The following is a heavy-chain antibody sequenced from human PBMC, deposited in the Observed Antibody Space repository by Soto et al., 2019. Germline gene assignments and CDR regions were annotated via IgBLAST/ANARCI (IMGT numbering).Heavy chain of an antibody. V-gene: IGHV4-31*03. CDR3: GGREMDAFDT. CDR2: ISYSGST. J-gene: IGHJ3*02. Sequence: QVQLQESGPGLVKPSQTLSLTCTVSGASIRSGGYYWSWIRQHPGKGLEWIGYISYSGSTYYNPSLKGRITISVDTSKNQFSLKLSSVTAADTAVYYCGGREMDAFDTWGQGTMVTVSS. D-gene: IGHD1-26*01. CDR1: GASIRSGGYY.